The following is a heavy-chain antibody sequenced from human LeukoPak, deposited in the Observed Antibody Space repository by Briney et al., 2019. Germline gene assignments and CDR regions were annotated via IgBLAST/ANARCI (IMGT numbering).Heavy chain of an antibody. V-gene: IGHV4-30-4*01. D-gene: IGHD3-3*01. Sequence: PSETLSLTCTVSGGSITSGDYYWSWIRQPPGKGLEWIGYIYYSGSTYYNPSLKSRVTISVDMSKNQFSLKLSSVTAADTAVYYCARMTNYDFWSGYYSEYGMDVWGQGTTVTASS. CDR2: IYYSGST. CDR1: GGSITSGDYY. CDR3: ARMTNYDFWSGYYSEYGMDV. J-gene: IGHJ6*02.